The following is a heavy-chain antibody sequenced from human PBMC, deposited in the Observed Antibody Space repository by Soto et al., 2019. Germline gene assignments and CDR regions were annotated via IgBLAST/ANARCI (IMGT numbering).Heavy chain of an antibody. CDR2: IYHSGST. D-gene: IGHD2-15*01. Sequence: QVQLQESGPGLVKPSGTLSLTCAVSGGSISSSNWWSWVRQPPGKGLEWIGEIYHSGSTNYNPSLKSRVTISVDKSKNQFSLKLSSVTAADTAVYYCAVERRGYCSGGSCQTHQYYYYGMDVWGQGTTVTVSS. J-gene: IGHJ6*02. CDR3: AVERRGYCSGGSCQTHQYYYYGMDV. V-gene: IGHV4-4*02. CDR1: GGSISSSNW.